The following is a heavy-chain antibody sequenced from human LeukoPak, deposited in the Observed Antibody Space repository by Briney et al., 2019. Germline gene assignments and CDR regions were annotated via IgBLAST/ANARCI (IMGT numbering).Heavy chain of an antibody. V-gene: IGHV4-34*01. J-gene: IGHJ4*02. CDR1: GGSFSGYY. D-gene: IGHD2-2*01. CDR2: INHSGGT. CDR3: ARSVEASGHFDY. Sequence: PSETLSLTCAVYGGSFSGYYWNWIRQPPGKGLEWIGEINHSGGTNYNPSLKSRVTISVDTSKNQFSLKLSSVTAADTAVYYCARSVEASGHFDYWGQGTLVSVSS.